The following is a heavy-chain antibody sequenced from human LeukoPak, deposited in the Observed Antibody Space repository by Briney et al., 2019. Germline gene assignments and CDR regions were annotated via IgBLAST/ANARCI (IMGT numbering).Heavy chain of an antibody. J-gene: IGHJ4*02. CDR3: ARIPSYYYDSSGYYSFYFDY. CDR2: ISDDSSFT. Sequence: GGSLRLSCAASGLVFGKYAMAWVRQAPGKGLECVSIISDDSSFTYYLDSVKGRSTIFRDNSKNTLYLHMNSLKAEDTAMYYCARIPSYYYDSSGYYSFYFDYWGQGTLVTVSS. D-gene: IGHD3-22*01. CDR1: GLVFGKYA. V-gene: IGHV3-23*01.